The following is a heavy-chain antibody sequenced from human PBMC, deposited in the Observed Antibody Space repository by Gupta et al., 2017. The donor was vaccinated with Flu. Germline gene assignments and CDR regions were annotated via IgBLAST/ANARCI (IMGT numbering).Heavy chain of an antibody. CDR2: INSNSGAT. CDR3: TRKSWGSFDV. V-gene: IGHV1-2*04. J-gene: IGHJ3*01. Sequence: QVQLVQSGAEVKKPGASVKVSCKASGYIFPAYYIHWVRQAPGQGLEWMGWINSNSGATSYAEKFQDWVTVTRDPSSSTAYIELSRLKVDDTAVYYCTRKSWGSFDVWGQGTRITVSS. CDR1: GYIFPAYY. D-gene: IGHD3-16*01.